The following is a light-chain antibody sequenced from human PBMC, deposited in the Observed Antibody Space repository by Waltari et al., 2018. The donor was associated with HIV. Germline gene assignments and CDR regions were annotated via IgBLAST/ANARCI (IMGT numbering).Light chain of an antibody. CDR2: DVS. CDR3: SSYRSSSTWV. Sequence: QSALTQPASVSGSPGQSITISCTGTSSDVGGYNYVSWYQQHPGKAPKLMIYDVSNRPPGVSNRFAGSNAGNTASLTISGLQAEDEADYYCSSYRSSSTWVFGGGTKLTVL. J-gene: IGLJ3*02. CDR1: SSDVGGYNY. V-gene: IGLV2-14*03.